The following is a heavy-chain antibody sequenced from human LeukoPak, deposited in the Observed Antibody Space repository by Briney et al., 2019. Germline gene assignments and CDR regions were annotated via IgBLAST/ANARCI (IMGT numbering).Heavy chain of an antibody. J-gene: IGHJ6*04. CDR1: GFIFSDYG. CDR3: ARRSGGGSMDV. Sequence: PGGSLRRSCAASGFIFSDYGIHWVRQAPGKGLEWVAVISYDGKKKFYSDSVKGRFTISRDNSNNTLYLQMNSLRAEDVAMYYCARRSGGGSMDVWGKGTTVIVSS. CDR2: ISYDGKKK. V-gene: IGHV3-33*05. D-gene: IGHD3-16*01.